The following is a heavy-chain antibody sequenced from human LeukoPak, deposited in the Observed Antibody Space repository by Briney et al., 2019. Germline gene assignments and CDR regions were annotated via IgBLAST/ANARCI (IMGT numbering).Heavy chain of an antibody. J-gene: IGHJ6*03. Sequence: GRSLRLSCAPSAFTSSSYPTHWVRQAPGKGREWVAVISFDGNDNYYADSVKGRFTISSDNSKNTLYLQMNSLRPEDTAVYYCARASAKTYFYNSRGISYDMDVWGKGTTVTVSS. CDR1: AFTSSSYP. V-gene: IGHV3-30*08. CDR3: ARASAKTYFYNSRGISYDMDV. CDR2: ISFDGNDN. D-gene: IGHD3-22*01.